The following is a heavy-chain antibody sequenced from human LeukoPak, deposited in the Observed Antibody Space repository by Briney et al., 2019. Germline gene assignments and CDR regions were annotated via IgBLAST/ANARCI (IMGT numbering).Heavy chain of an antibody. CDR2: ISYDGSNK. CDR1: GFTFSSYA. J-gene: IGHJ3*02. V-gene: IGHV3-30-3*01. CDR3: ARDQGTPLVFAFDI. Sequence: GGSLRLSCAASGFTFSSYAMHWVHQAPGKGLEWVAVISYDGSNKYYADSVKGRFTISRDNSKNTLYLQMNSLRAEDTAVYYCARDQGTPLVFAFDIWGQGTMVTVSS.